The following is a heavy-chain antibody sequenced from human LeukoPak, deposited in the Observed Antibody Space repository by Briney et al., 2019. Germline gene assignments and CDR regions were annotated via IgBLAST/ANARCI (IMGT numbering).Heavy chain of an antibody. Sequence: SETLSLTCTVSGGSISSSSNYWGWIRQPPGKGLEWIGGIYYSGSTYYNPSLKSRVTISVDTSKNQFSLKLSSVTAADTAVYYCARGPRWNAAYYYYMDVWGKGTTVTVSS. CDR3: ARGPRWNAAYYYYMDV. CDR2: IYYSGST. V-gene: IGHV4-39*07. D-gene: IGHD1-1*01. J-gene: IGHJ6*03. CDR1: GGSISSSSNY.